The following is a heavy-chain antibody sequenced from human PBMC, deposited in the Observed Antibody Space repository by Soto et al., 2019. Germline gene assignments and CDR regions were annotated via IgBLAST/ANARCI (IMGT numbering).Heavy chain of an antibody. CDR1: GGSFSGYY. Sequence: SETLSLTCAVYGGSFSGYYWSWIRQPPGKGLEWIGEINHSGSTNYNPSLKSRVTISVDTSKNQFSLKLSSVTAADTAVYYCARENIVLMVYAAFDYWGQGTLVTVSS. CDR3: ARENIVLMVYAAFDY. D-gene: IGHD2-8*01. J-gene: IGHJ4*02. V-gene: IGHV4-34*01. CDR2: INHSGST.